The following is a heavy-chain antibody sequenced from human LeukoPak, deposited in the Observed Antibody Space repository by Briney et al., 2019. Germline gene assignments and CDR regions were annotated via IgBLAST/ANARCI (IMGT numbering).Heavy chain of an antibody. CDR3: ARDKGGASGSYYVWVPPRHYYGMDV. CDR1: GYTFTSYG. J-gene: IGHJ6*02. Sequence: GASVKVSCKASGYTFTSYGISWVRQAPGQGLEWMGWISAYNGNTNYAQKLQGRVTMTTDTSTSTAYMELRSLRSDDTAVYYCARDKGGASGSYYVWVPPRHYYGMDVWGQGTTVTVSS. D-gene: IGHD1-26*01. V-gene: IGHV1-18*01. CDR2: ISAYNGNT.